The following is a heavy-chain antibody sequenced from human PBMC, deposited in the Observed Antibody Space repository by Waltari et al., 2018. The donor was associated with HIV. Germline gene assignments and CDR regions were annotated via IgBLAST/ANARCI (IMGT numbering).Heavy chain of an antibody. CDR2: IYYTGST. J-gene: IGHJ6*03. Sequence: QVQLQESGPGLVKPSETLSLTCTVSGGSVSSGGYFWGWIRQPPGKGLEGIGYIYYTGSTNYNSSLKSRVTISVDTSKNQFSLNLSSVTAADTAIYYCASAYDSSGYAYFYYYMDVWGKGTTVTVSS. CDR3: ASAYDSSGYAYFYYYMDV. V-gene: IGHV4-61*08. D-gene: IGHD3-22*01. CDR1: GGSVSSGGYF.